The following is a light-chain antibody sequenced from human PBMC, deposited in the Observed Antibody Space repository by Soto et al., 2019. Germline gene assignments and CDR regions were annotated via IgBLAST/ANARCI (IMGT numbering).Light chain of an antibody. V-gene: IGKV3-11*01. Sequence: DIVLTQSPATLSLSPGERATLSCRASQSVNNYLAWYQQKPGQAPRLLIYDAFNRATGIPPRFSGSGSGTDFTLTISSLEPEEFAVYYCQHRYNCPPLTFGGGTKVEIK. CDR1: QSVNNY. J-gene: IGKJ4*01. CDR3: QHRYNCPPLT. CDR2: DAF.